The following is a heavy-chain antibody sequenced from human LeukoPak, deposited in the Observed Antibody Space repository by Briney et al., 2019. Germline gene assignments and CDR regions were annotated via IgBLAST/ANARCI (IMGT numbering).Heavy chain of an antibody. V-gene: IGHV4-39*07. CDR3: ASTITVTTDY. CDR2: IYHSGSA. J-gene: IGHJ4*02. D-gene: IGHD4-17*01. Sequence: SETLSLTCTVSGGSISSSSYYWGWIRQPPGKGLEWIGSIYHSGSAYYNPSLKSRVTISVDTSKNQFSLKVSSVTAADTAVYYCASTITVTTDYWGQGTLVTVSS. CDR1: GGSISSSSYY.